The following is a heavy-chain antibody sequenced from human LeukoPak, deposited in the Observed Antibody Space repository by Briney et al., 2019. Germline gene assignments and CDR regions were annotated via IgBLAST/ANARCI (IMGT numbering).Heavy chain of an antibody. CDR3: AKDNGDYGAYFYYYMDV. CDR2: ISGSGAST. J-gene: IGHJ6*03. Sequence: PGGSLRLSCAASGFTFSSYAIIGVRQAPGKGLEWVSGISGSGASTFYADSVKGRFTVSRDNSKNSLFLQMNSLRADDTGVYYCAKDNGDYGAYFYYYMDVWGKGTTVTVSS. D-gene: IGHD4-17*01. CDR1: GFTFSSYA. V-gene: IGHV3-23*01.